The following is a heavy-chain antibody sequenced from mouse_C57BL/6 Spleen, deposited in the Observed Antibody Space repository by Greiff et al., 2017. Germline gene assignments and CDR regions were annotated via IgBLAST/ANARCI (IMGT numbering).Heavy chain of an antibody. D-gene: IGHD3-2*02. CDR1: GYTFTSYW. CDR3: ARAEVGTAHATFAY. CDR2: IHPNSGST. V-gene: IGHV1-64*01. J-gene: IGHJ3*01. Sequence: QVQLQQPGAELVKPGASVKLSCKASGYTFTSYWMHWVKQRPGQGLEWIGMIHPNSGSTNYNEKFKSKATLTVDKSSSTAYMQLSSLTSEDSAVYYCARAEVGTAHATFAYWGQGTLVTVSA.